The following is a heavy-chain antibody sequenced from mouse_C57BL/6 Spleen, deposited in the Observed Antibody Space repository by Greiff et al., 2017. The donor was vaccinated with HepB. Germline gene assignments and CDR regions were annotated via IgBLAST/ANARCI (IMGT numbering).Heavy chain of an antibody. CDR1: GFTFSDYG. J-gene: IGHJ2*01. CDR2: ISSGSSTI. V-gene: IGHV5-17*01. Sequence: VQLQQSGGGLVKPGGSLTLSYAASGFTFSDYGMHWVRQAPEKGLEWVAYISSGSSTIYYADTVKGRFTISRDNAKNTLFLQMTSLRSEDTAMYYCARRRWDYDNYFDYWGQGTTLTVSS. CDR3: ARRRWDYDNYFDY. D-gene: IGHD2-4*01.